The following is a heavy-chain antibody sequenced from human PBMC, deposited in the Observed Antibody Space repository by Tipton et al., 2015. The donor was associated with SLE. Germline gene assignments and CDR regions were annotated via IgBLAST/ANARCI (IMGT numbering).Heavy chain of an antibody. CDR3: ARDRRGGSQDYYGMDV. CDR1: GGSISSYY. D-gene: IGHD1-26*01. Sequence: TLSLTCTVSGGSISSYYWSWIRQPAGKGLEWIGRIYTSGSTNYNPSLKSRVTMSVDTSKNQFSLKLSSVTAADTAVYYCARDRRGGSQDYYGMDVWGQGTTVTVSS. J-gene: IGHJ6*02. V-gene: IGHV4-4*07. CDR2: IYTSGST.